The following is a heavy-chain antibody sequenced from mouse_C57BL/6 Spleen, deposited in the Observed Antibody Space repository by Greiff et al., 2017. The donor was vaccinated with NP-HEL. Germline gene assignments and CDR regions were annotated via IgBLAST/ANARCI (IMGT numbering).Heavy chain of an antibody. J-gene: IGHJ4*01. D-gene: IGHD2-3*01. CDR2: IDPETGGT. CDR1: GYTFTDYE. CDR3: TRYYDGYYNYAMDY. V-gene: IGHV1-15*01. Sequence: VQLQQSGAELVRPGASVTLSCKASGYTFTDYEMHWVKQTPVHGLEWIGAIDPETGGTAYNQKFKGKAILTADKSSSTAYMELRSLTSEDSAVYYCTRYYDGYYNYAMDYWGQGTSVTVSS.